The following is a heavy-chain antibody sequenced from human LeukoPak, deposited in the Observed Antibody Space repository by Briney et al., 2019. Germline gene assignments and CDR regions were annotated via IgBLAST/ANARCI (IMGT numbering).Heavy chain of an antibody. CDR3: ARHEIGRYYDFWSGYYLYYFDY. Sequence: SETLSLTCAVSGYSISSVYYWGWIRQPPGKGLEWIGSIYHSGSTYYNPSLKSRVTISVDTSKNQFSLKLSSVTAADTAVYYCARHEIGRYYDFWSGYYLYYFDYWGQGTLVTVSS. V-gene: IGHV4-38-2*01. CDR2: IYHSGST. CDR1: GYSISSVYY. J-gene: IGHJ4*02. D-gene: IGHD3-3*01.